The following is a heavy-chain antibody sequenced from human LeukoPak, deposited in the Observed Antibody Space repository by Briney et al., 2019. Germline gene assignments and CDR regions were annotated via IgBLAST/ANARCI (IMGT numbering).Heavy chain of an antibody. CDR2: INPNSGGT. CDR3: ARGGPLWFGESQYFQH. Sequence: ASVKVSCKASGYTFTGYYMHWVRQAPGQGIEWMGWINPNSGGTNYAQKFQGWVTMTRDTSISTAYMELSRLRSDDTAVYYCARGGPLWFGESQYFQHWGQGTLVTVSS. CDR1: GYTFTGYY. J-gene: IGHJ1*01. V-gene: IGHV1-2*04. D-gene: IGHD3-10*01.